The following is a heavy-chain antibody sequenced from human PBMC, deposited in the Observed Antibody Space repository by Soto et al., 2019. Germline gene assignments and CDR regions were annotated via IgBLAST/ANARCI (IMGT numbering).Heavy chain of an antibody. CDR2: IHQSGSP. V-gene: IGHV4-38-2*02. CDR3: ARGEPRGIIHDFDA. Sequence: XESLSLTCPDSHFSLSKADYWGWIRQPPGKGLEWIGSIHQSGSPYYNPSLKSRLTISIDKSKKQFSLRLRSVTAADTAVYYCARGEPRGIIHDFDAWGQGSLVTVSS. CDR1: HFSLSKADY. D-gene: IGHD3-10*01. J-gene: IGHJ4*02.